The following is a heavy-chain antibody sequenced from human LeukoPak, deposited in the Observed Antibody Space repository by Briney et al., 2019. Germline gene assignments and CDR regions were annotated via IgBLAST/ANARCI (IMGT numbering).Heavy chain of an antibody. CDR3: ANSRDGYNIDY. J-gene: IGHJ4*02. Sequence: GGSLRLSCAASGFIFDDYAMHWVRQAPGKGLEWVSGISWNSIGIGYADSVKGRFTISRDNAKNSLYLQMNSLRSEDTALYYCANSRDGYNIDYWGQGTPVTVSS. V-gene: IGHV3-9*01. D-gene: IGHD5-24*01. CDR1: GFIFDDYA. CDR2: ISWNSIGI.